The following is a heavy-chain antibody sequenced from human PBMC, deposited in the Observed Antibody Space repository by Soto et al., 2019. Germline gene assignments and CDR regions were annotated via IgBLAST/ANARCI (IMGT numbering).Heavy chain of an antibody. CDR1: GFTFSSYA. CDR3: AKDYYYDSSGYYTPFDC. Sequence: PGGSLRLSCAASGFTFSSYAMSWVRQAPGKGLEWVSAISGSGGSTYYADSVKGRFTISRDNSKNTLYLQMNSLRAEDTAVYYCAKDYYYDSSGYYTPFDCWGQGTLVTVSS. J-gene: IGHJ4*02. D-gene: IGHD3-22*01. CDR2: ISGSGGST. V-gene: IGHV3-23*01.